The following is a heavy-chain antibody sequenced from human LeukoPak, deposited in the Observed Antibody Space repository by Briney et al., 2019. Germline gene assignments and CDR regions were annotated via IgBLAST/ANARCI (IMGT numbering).Heavy chain of an antibody. V-gene: IGHV3-30-3*01. D-gene: IGHD2-8*02. CDR3: ARDLSEKYCIDY. Sequence: GGSLRLSCAASGFTFSSYALHWVRQAPGKGLEWVSFISYDGRIKYYADSVKGRLTISRDNSKNTLSLQMNSLRAEDTAIYYCARDLSEKYCIDYWGQGTLVTVSS. CDR1: GFTFSSYA. CDR2: ISYDGRIK. J-gene: IGHJ4*02.